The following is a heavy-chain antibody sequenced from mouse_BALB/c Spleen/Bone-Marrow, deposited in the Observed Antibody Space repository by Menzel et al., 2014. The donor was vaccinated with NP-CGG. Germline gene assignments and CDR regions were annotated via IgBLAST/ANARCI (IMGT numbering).Heavy chain of an antibody. Sequence: VQLVEPGPHLVRPGASLKIYCKAAVDSFTSYGMHWGKQRPGKGLEWIGLFDTSDSETSLNQKFKDKATLTVAKSSSSANMYMKSPTSAYYAVDDCARELSRLHSSLDYWGQGTLVTVSS. V-gene: IGHV1S126*01. J-gene: IGHJ3*01. CDR1: VDSFTSYG. CDR2: FDTSDSET. D-gene: IGHD1-2*01. CDR3: ARELSRLHSSLDY.